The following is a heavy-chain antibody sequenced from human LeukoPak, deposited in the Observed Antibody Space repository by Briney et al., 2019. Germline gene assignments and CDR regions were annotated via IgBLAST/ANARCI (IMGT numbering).Heavy chain of an antibody. V-gene: IGHV1-69*13. CDR2: IIPIFGTA. D-gene: IGHD3-22*01. CDR3: ASTYYYDSSGYQGPFDY. Sequence: ASVKVSCKASGGTFSSYAISWVRQAPGQGLEWMGGIIPIFGTANYAQKFQGRVTITADESTSTAYMGLSSLRSEDTAVYYCASTYYYDSSGYQGPFDYWGQGTLVTVSS. J-gene: IGHJ4*02. CDR1: GGTFSSYA.